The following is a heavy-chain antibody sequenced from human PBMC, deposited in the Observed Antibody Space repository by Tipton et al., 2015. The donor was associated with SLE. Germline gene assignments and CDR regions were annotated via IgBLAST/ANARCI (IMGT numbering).Heavy chain of an antibody. CDR1: GFTFSSYA. CDR2: ISGSGGST. CDR3: ARGARWLTHAFDI. D-gene: IGHD3-22*01. V-gene: IGHV3-23*01. J-gene: IGHJ3*02. Sequence: SLRLSCAASGFTFSSYAMSWVRQAPGKGLEWVSAISGSGGSTYYADSVKGRFTISRDNAKNTLYLQMNSLTAEDTAVYYCARGARWLTHAFDIWGQGTMVTVSS.